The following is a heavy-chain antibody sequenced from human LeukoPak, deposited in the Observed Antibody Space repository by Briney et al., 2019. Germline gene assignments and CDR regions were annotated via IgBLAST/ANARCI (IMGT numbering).Heavy chain of an antibody. CDR3: AELGITMIGGV. CDR1: GFTFSSYR. CDR2: ISSSSTYM. V-gene: IGHV3-21*01. D-gene: IGHD3-10*02. Sequence: PGGSLRLSCEASGFTFSSYRMNWVRQAPGKGLEWVSSISSSSTYMYYAGSVKGRFTISRDNAKNSLYLQMNSLRADDTAVYYCAELGITMIGGVWGKGTTVTISS. J-gene: IGHJ6*04.